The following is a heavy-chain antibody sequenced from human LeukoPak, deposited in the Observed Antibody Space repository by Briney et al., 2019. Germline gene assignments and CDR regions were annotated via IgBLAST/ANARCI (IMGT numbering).Heavy chain of an antibody. CDR2: IYYSGST. CDR1: GGSISSYY. Sequence: SETLSLTCTVSGGSISSYYWSWIRQPPGKGLEWIGYIYYSGSTNYNPSLKSRVTISVDTSKNQFSLKLSSVTAPHTAVYYCARQVCIGSSCPLDYWGQGTLVTVSS. D-gene: IGHD6-13*01. J-gene: IGHJ4*02. CDR3: ARQVCIGSSCPLDY. V-gene: IGHV4-59*08.